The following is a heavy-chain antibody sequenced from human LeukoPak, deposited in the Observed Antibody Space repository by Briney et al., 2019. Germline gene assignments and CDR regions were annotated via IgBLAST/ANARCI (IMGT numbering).Heavy chain of an antibody. Sequence: PGGSLRLSCAASGFTFSSYSMNWVRQAPGKGLEWVSSISSSSSYIYYADSVKGRFTISRDNAKNSLYLQMNSLRAEDTAVYYCAPAGSSGWYYFDYWGQGTLVTVSS. CDR1: GFTFSSYS. D-gene: IGHD6-19*01. CDR2: ISSSSSYI. V-gene: IGHV3-21*01. CDR3: APAGSSGWYYFDY. J-gene: IGHJ4*02.